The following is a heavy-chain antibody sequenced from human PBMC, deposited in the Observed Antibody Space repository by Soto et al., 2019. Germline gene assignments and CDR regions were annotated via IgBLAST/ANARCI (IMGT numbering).Heavy chain of an antibody. CDR3: AKVPWEIVLMVYEH. Sequence: GGALRLSCAASGFTFSSCAMHWVRQAPGKGLVWVSRINSDGSSTFYADSVKGRFTISRDNAKNTLYLQMNSLRAEDTAVYYCAKVPWEIVLMVYEHWGQGTLVTVSS. D-gene: IGHD2-8*01. J-gene: IGHJ4*02. CDR2: INSDGSST. CDR1: GFTFSSCA. V-gene: IGHV3-74*01.